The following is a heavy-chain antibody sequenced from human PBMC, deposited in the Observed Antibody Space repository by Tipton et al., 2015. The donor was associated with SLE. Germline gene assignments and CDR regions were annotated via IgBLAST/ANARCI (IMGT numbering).Heavy chain of an antibody. D-gene: IGHD3-10*01. CDR2: VYYSGIT. J-gene: IGHJ6*03. CDR1: GDSISPYY. V-gene: IGHV4-59*01. Sequence: TLSLTCNVSGDSISPYYWSWIRQPPGQGLEWIAYVYYSGITKYNPSLKSRVTISLDTSKKQFSLTVTSVTAADTAVYYCARDVMGRTTTDRGTYQYYYYMDFWGKGTTVTVSS. CDR3: ARDVMGRTTTDRGTYQYYYYMDF.